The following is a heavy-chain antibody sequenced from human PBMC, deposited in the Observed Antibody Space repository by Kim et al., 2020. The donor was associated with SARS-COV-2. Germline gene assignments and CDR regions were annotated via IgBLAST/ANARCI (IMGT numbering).Heavy chain of an antibody. CDR2: T. CDR3: ARSGTTGWFDP. Sequence: TYYNPSLKSRVTISVDTSKNQFSLKLSSVTAADTAVYYCARSGTTGWFDPWGQGTLVTVSS. V-gene: IGHV4-39*07. D-gene: IGHD1-1*01. J-gene: IGHJ5*02.